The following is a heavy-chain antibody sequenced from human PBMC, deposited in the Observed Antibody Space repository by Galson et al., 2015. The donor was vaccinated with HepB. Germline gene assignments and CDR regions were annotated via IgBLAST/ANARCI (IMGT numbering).Heavy chain of an antibody. V-gene: IGHV3-21*01. J-gene: IGHJ4*02. Sequence: SLRLSCAGSGFNFRNYSMNWVRQAPGKGLEWVSSISGRRTYIYYADSVKGRFTISRDNAKNLLYLQMHTLRAEDTAVYFCARPPVGCNGSGTPLYYFDLWGQGTLVSVSS. CDR2: ISGRRTYI. CDR3: ARPPVGCNGSGTPLYYFDL. CDR1: GFNFRNYS. D-gene: IGHD3-10*01.